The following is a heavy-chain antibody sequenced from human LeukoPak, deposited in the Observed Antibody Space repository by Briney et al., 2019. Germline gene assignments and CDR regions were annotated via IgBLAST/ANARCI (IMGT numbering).Heavy chain of an antibody. Sequence: ASVKLSCKASGYTFTSYGISWVRQAPGQGLEWMGWISVYNGNTNYAQKLQGRVTMTTDTSTTTAYMELRSLRSDDTAVYYCARGDSSGVGFDYWGQGTLVTVSS. CDR2: ISVYNGNT. D-gene: IGHD3-22*01. V-gene: IGHV1-18*01. CDR1: GYTFTSYG. J-gene: IGHJ4*02. CDR3: ARGDSSGVGFDY.